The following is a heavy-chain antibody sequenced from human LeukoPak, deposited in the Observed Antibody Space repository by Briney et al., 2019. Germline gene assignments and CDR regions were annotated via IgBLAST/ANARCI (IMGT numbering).Heavy chain of an antibody. CDR3: ARGIVVVAQLGFYFYYMDV. Sequence: PSETLSLTCTVSGGSISSGSYYWSWIRQPAGKGLEWIVRIYTSGSTNYNPSIKSRVTISVDTSKNQFSLKLSSVTAADTAVYYCARGIVVVAQLGFYFYYMDVWGKGTPVTISS. D-gene: IGHD2-15*01. J-gene: IGHJ6*03. CDR1: GGSISSGSYY. V-gene: IGHV4-61*02. CDR2: IYTSGST.